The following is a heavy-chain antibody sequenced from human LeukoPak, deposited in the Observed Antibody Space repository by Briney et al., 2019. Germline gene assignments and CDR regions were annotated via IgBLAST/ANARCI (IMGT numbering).Heavy chain of an antibody. V-gene: IGHV1-3*01. D-gene: IGHD4-23*01. CDR3: ARVSDDNSGMDYFQH. CDR1: GYTFTSHA. Sequence: ASVKVSCKASGYTFTSHALHWVRQAPGQRLEWMGWINAGNGNTKYSQKFQGRVTITRDTSASTAYMELSSLRSEDTAVYYCARVSDDNSGMDYFQHWGQGTLATVSS. CDR2: INAGNGNT. J-gene: IGHJ1*01.